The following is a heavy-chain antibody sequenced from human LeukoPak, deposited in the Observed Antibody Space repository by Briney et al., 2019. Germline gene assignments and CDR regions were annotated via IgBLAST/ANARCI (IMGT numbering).Heavy chain of an antibody. CDR3: ARDGADIVVVPAAKGRPLCCFDY. CDR1: GGSISSSSYY. CDR2: IYYSGST. Sequence: PSETLSLTCTVSGGSISSSSYYWGWIRQPPGKGLEWIGSIYYSGSTYYNPSLKSRVTISVDTSKNQFPLKLSSVTAADTAVYYCARDGADIVVVPAAKGRPLCCFDYWGQGTLVTVSS. V-gene: IGHV4-39*06. D-gene: IGHD2-2*01. J-gene: IGHJ4*02.